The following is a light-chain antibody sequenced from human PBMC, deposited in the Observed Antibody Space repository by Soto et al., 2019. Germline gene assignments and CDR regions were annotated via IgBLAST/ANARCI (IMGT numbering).Light chain of an antibody. V-gene: IGLV2-8*01. CDR3: SSYAGSKNV. CDR1: SSNVGCSNY. Sequence: QSALTQPHSASGSPGQSVTISCTGTSSNVGCSNYVSWYQQHPGKAPKLMVYEVSKRPSGVPDRFSGSKSGNTASLTVSGLQAQDEANYYCSSYAGSKNVFGTGTKLTVL. CDR2: EVS. J-gene: IGLJ1*01.